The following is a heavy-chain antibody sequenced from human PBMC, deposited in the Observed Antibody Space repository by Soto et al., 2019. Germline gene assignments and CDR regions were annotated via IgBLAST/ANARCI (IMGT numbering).Heavy chain of an antibody. Sequence: EVQLVQSGAEVNKPGESLKISCKGSGYSFSSYWIGWVRQTPGKGLEWMGIIYPGDSDTRYSPSFQGQVTMSADKSISTAYLQWSSLKASDTAIYYCARQPATAEGFYYFDYWGQETLITVSS. CDR3: ARQPATAEGFYYFDY. J-gene: IGHJ4*02. CDR1: GYSFSSYW. D-gene: IGHD3-3*01. V-gene: IGHV5-51*01. CDR2: IYPGDSDT.